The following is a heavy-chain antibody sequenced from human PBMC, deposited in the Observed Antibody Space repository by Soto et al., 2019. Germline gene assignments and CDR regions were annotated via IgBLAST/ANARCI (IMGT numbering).Heavy chain of an antibody. Sequence: SETLSLTCTVSGGSISKYCWSWVRQPPGRGLAWIGHIFYSGSTNYNPALKSRVTISVDTSKNQCSLKLSSVTAADTAVYYCARTPQEYYDSSGYYYEELEYWGQGTLVT. CDR3: ARTPQEYYDSSGYYYEELEY. V-gene: IGHV4-59*08. CDR2: IFYSGST. CDR1: GGSISKYC. J-gene: IGHJ4*02. D-gene: IGHD3-22*01.